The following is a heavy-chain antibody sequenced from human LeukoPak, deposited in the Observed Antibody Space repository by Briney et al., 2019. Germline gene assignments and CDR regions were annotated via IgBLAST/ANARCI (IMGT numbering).Heavy chain of an antibody. V-gene: IGHV3-23*01. CDR1: RFTFSTYA. CDR2: ISDNGGNT. CDR3: AKSHSLAQRGYFDY. Sequence: PGGSLRLSCAASRFTFSTYAMSWVRQAPGKGLEWVSTISDNGGNTYYADSVRGRFTIPRDNSKNTLYVQMSSLRAEDTAVYYCAKSHSLAQRGYFDYWGRGTLVTVSS. D-gene: IGHD3-16*02. J-gene: IGHJ4*02.